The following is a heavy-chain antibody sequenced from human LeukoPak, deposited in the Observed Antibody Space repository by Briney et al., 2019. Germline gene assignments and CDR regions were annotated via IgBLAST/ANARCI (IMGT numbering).Heavy chain of an antibody. J-gene: IGHJ6*02. CDR3: ARHGAVPVFRNGMDV. D-gene: IGHD2-2*01. V-gene: IGHV4-59*08. CDR2: IYYIGNT. Sequence: SETLSLTCTVSGGSISSYYWSWIRQPPGKGLEWIRYIYYIGNTIYNPSLKSRVTISVDTSKNQFSLKLTSVTAADTAVYYCARHGAVPVFRNGMDVWGQGTTVTVSS. CDR1: GGSISSYY.